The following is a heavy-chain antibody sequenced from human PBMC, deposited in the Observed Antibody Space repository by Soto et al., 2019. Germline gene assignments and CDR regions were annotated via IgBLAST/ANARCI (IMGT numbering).Heavy chain of an antibody. Sequence: PGGSLRLSCAASGFTFSNYPMNWVRQAPGKGLEWVSSITSSSSYIYYADSVKGRFTISRDNAKNSLYLQMNSLRAEDTAVYYCARGGIMVPASVPNSYWGQGILVTVSS. CDR3: ARGGIMVPASVPNSY. V-gene: IGHV3-21*01. D-gene: IGHD3-10*01. CDR2: ITSSSSYI. J-gene: IGHJ4*02. CDR1: GFTFSNYP.